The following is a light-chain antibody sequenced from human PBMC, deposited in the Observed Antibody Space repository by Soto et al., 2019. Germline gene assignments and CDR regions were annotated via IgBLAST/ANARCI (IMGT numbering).Light chain of an antibody. V-gene: IGKV3D-15*01. J-gene: IGKJ4*01. CDR3: QQYDDWLRLT. CDR1: QRVNIY. CDR2: GAS. Sequence: EIVLTQSPATLSVSPGERATLSCRASQRVNIYLAWYQQKPGQAPRLLIFGASYSATGIPARFSGSGSGTAFNPTISSLQSADFAVYFCQQYDDWLRLTFGGGTKVEIK.